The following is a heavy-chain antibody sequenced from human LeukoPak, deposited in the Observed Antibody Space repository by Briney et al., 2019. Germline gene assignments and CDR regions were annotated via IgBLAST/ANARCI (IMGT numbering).Heavy chain of an antibody. CDR3: AKDLPHGYCSGGSCRRFDY. V-gene: IGHV3-23*01. D-gene: IGHD2-15*01. CDR2: ISGSGGST. Sequence: GGSLRLSCAASGFTFSSYAMSWVRQAPGKGLEWVSAISGSGGSTYYADSVKGRLTISRDNPKNTLYLQMNSLRAEDTAVYYCAKDLPHGYCSGGSCRRFDYWGQGTLVTVSS. J-gene: IGHJ4*02. CDR1: GFTFSSYA.